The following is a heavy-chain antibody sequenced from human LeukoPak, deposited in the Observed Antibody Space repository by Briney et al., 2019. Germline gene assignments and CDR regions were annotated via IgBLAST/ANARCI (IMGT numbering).Heavy chain of an antibody. CDR3: ARYPRIAVAVWGIS. CDR2: ISYDGSNK. J-gene: IGHJ5*02. Sequence: GGSLRLSCAASGLTFSSYAMHWVRQAPGKGLEWVAVISYDGSNKYYADSVKGRFTISRDNSKNTLYLQMNSLKAEDTAVYYCARYPRIAVAVWGISWGQGTLVTVSS. D-gene: IGHD6-19*01. V-gene: IGHV3-30-3*01. CDR1: GLTFSSYA.